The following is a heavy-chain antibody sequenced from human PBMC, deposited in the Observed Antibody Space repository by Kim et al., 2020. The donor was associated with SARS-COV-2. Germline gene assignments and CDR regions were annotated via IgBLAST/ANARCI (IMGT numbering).Heavy chain of an antibody. CDR3: ARVGSTVSSNFYYYHGMGV. CDR1: GFTFSSYG. Sequence: GGSLRLSCAASGFTFSSYGMHWVRQAPGKGLEWVSLISHDGSNKYYADSVKGRFTISRDNSKNTLYLQMSSLRTEDTSVYYCARVGSTVSSNFYYYHGMGVWGQGTTVTVSS. CDR2: ISHDGSNK. D-gene: IGHD1-26*01. J-gene: IGHJ6*02. V-gene: IGHV3-30*03.